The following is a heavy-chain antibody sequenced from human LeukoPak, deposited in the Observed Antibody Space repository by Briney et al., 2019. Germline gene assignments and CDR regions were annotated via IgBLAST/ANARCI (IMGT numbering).Heavy chain of an antibody. D-gene: IGHD1-1*01. CDR1: GYTFTTFA. CDR2: INAGNGNT. V-gene: IGHV1-3*01. CDR3: ARDSRTISNWFDT. J-gene: IGHJ5*02. Sequence: ASVKVSCKASGYTFTTFAIHWVCQVPGQSLEWMGWINAGNGNTKYSQNFQGRVTITRDTSASTAYMELSSLTSEDTAVYYCARDSRTISNWFDTWGQGTPVTVSS.